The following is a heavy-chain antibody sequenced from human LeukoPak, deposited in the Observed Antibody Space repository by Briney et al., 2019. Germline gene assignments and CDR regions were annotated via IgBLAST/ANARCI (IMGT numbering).Heavy chain of an antibody. CDR1: GFTFGNSW. J-gene: IGHJ3*01. Sequence: AGGSLRLSCAASGFTFGNSWVHWVRQAPGKGLVWVSLINADGSTTSYADSEKGRFTISRDNARNTLSLEMNSLTIEDTAVYYCIVVVEPPDSDGFDVWGQGTMITVSS. CDR2: INADGSTT. V-gene: IGHV3-74*01. CDR3: IVVVEPPDSDGFDV. D-gene: IGHD1-14*01.